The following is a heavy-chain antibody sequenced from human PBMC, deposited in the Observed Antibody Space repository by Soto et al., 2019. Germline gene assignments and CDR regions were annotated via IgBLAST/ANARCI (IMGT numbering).Heavy chain of an antibody. CDR3: AALGYGSGSDRLDY. D-gene: IGHD3-10*01. J-gene: IGHJ4*02. Sequence: QMQLVQSGPEVKKPGTSVKVSCKASGFTFTSSAVQWVRQARGQRLEWIGWIVVGSGNTNYAQKFQEIVTITRDRSTSTAYMELSSLRSDDTAVYYCAALGYGSGSDRLDYWGQGTLVTVSS. V-gene: IGHV1-58*01. CDR1: GFTFTSSA. CDR2: IVVGSGNT.